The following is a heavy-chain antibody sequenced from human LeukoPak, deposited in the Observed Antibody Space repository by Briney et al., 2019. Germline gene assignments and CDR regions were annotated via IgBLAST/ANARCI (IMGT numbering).Heavy chain of an antibody. Sequence: PSETLSLTCTVSGGPISSYYWSWIRQPPGKGLEWIGYIYYSGSTNYNPSLKSRVTISVDTSKNQFSLKLSSVTAADTAVYYCARFIAAAGYFDYWGQGTLVTVSS. J-gene: IGHJ4*02. CDR3: ARFIAAAGYFDY. CDR2: IYYSGST. V-gene: IGHV4-59*08. CDR1: GGPISSYY. D-gene: IGHD6-13*01.